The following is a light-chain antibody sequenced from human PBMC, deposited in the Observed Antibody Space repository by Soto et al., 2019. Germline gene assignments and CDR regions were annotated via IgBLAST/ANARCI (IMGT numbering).Light chain of an antibody. CDR2: WAS. CDR1: QSVLGSSNNKNY. Sequence: DIVMTQSPDSLAVSLGERATINCKSSQSVLGSSNNKNYLTWYQQKPGQPPKALIYWASIRESGVPDRFSGSESETDFALTISSLQAEDEAVYYCQEDYCITPTFGHGIKVEIK. J-gene: IGKJ1*01. CDR3: QEDYCITPT. V-gene: IGKV4-1*01.